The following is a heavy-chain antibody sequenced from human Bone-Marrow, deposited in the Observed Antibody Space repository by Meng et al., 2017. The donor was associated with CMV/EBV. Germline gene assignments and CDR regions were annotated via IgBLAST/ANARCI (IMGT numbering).Heavy chain of an antibody. Sequence: GSLRLSCTVSGGSISSSSYYWGWIRQPPGKGLEWIGSIYYSGSTYYNPSLKSRVTISVDTSKNQFSLKLSSVTAADTAVYYCARVPGAIFDYSNVPGWCDPWGQGNLVNVAS. D-gene: IGHD4-11*01. J-gene: IGHJ5*02. CDR3: ARVPGAIFDYSNVPGWCDP. V-gene: IGHV4-39*07. CDR1: GGSISSSSYY. CDR2: IYYSGST.